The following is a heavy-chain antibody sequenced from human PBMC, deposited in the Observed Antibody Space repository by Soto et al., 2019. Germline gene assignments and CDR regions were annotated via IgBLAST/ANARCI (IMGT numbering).Heavy chain of an antibody. V-gene: IGHV1-69*08. D-gene: IGHD3-22*01. CDR2: IIPIVATT. J-gene: IGHJ4*02. Sequence: QVQLVQSGAEVKKPGSSMKVSCKASGGTFNTYTINWVRQAPGQGLEWMGRIIPIVATTDYAQKFQGRVSITADKSTSTAYMELSSLRPDDTAVYFCARSSGGSYYYWGQGTLVTVSS. CDR3: ARSSGGSYYY. CDR1: GGTFNTYT.